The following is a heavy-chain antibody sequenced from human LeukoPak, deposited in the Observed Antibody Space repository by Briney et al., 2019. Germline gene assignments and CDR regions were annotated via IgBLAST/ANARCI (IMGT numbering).Heavy chain of an antibody. V-gene: IGHV1-69*05. J-gene: IGHJ6*03. D-gene: IGHD1-26*01. Sequence: ASVKVSCNASGDIFNSYSVSWVRQAPGQGLEWMGGIIPIFGSANYAQKFQGRVTITTDQSTRTAYMELNSLSSDDTAVYYCARVGRSRGSLPNSYYYMDVWGKGTTVTVSS. CDR2: IIPIFGSA. CDR3: ARVGRSRGSLPNSYYYMDV. CDR1: GDIFNSYS.